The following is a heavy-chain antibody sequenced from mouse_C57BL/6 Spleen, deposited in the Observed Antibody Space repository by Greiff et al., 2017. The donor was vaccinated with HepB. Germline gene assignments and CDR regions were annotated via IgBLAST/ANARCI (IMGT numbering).Heavy chain of an antibody. CDR2: INPNNGGT. Sequence: VQLQQSGPELVKPGASVKIPCKASGYTFTDYNMDWVKQSHGKSLEWIGDINPNNGGTIYNQKFKGKATLTVDKSSSTAYMELRSLTSEDTAVYDCARLRRGTYYFDYWGQGTTLTVSS. CDR1: GYTFTDYN. J-gene: IGHJ2*01. CDR3: ARLRRGTYYFDY. D-gene: IGHD2-12*01. V-gene: IGHV1-18*01.